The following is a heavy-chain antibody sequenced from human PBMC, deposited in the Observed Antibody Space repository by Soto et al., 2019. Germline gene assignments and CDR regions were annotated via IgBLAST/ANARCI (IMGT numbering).Heavy chain of an antibody. CDR2: IIPIFGTA. V-gene: IGHV1-69*01. Sequence: QVPLVQSGAEVKKPGSSVKVSCKASGGTFSSYAISWVRQAPGQGLEWMGGIIPIFGTANYAQKFQGRVTITADESTSTAYMELSSLRSEDTAVYYCARDSRYCSGGSCSTIDAFDIWGQGTMVTVSS. J-gene: IGHJ3*02. CDR3: ARDSRYCSGGSCSTIDAFDI. CDR1: GGTFSSYA. D-gene: IGHD2-15*01.